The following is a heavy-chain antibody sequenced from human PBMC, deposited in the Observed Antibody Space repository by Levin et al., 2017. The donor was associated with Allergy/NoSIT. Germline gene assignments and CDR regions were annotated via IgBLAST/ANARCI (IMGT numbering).Heavy chain of an antibody. Sequence: SCAASGFIFSDHYMDWVRQAPGKGLEWVGRIRSKANSYTTEYAASVKGRFTISRDDSKNSLYLQMNSLKTEDTAVYYCARSNILSFGWHYFDDWGQGTLVTVSS. V-gene: IGHV3-72*01. D-gene: IGHD3-10*01. CDR1: GFIFSDHY. CDR2: IRSKANSYTT. J-gene: IGHJ4*02. CDR3: ARSNILSFGWHYFDD.